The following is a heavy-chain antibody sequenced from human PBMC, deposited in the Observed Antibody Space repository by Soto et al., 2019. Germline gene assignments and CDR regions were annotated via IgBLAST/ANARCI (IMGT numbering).Heavy chain of an antibody. D-gene: IGHD2-21*02. J-gene: IGHJ4*02. CDR2: ISYDGSNK. V-gene: IGHV3-30-3*01. CDR3: ARDPVAYCGGDCRTFDY. Sequence: QVQLVESGGGVVQPGRSLRLSCAASGFTFSSYAMHWVRQAPGKGLEWVADISYDGSNKYYADSVKGRFTISRDNSKNALYLQMNSLRAEDTAVYYCARDPVAYCGGDCRTFDYWGQGTLVTVSS. CDR1: GFTFSSYA.